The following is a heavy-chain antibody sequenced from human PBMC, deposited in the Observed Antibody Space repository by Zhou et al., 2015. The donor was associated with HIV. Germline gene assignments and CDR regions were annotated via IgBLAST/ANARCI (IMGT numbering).Heavy chain of an antibody. CDR3: ARKTTYYYDSRQDWFDP. D-gene: IGHD3-22*01. CDR1: GGTFSSYA. V-gene: IGHV1-69*01. Sequence: QVQLVQSGAEVKKPGSSVKVSCKASGGTFSSYAISWVRQAPGQGLEWMGGIIPIFGTANYAQKFQGRVTITADESTSTAYMELSSLRSEDTAVYYCARKTTYYYDSRQDWFDPWGQGTLVTVSS. CDR2: IIPIFGTA. J-gene: IGHJ5*02.